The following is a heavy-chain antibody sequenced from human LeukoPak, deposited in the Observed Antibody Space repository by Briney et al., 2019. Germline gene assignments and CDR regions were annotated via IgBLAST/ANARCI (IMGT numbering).Heavy chain of an antibody. V-gene: IGHV3-74*01. CDR2: IFTDGSTT. Sequence: GGSLRLSCVASEFNFFTYGMQWVRQAPGKGLVWVSRIFTDGSTTSYADSVRGRFTISRDNAKNTLYLQMNSLRAEDTAVYYCARELPREVTLDYWGQGTLVTVSP. CDR1: EFNFFTYG. J-gene: IGHJ4*01. CDR3: ARELPREVTLDY. D-gene: IGHD2-21*02.